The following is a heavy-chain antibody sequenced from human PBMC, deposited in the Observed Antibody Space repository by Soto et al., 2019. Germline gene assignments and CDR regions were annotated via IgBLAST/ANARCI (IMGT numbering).Heavy chain of an antibody. CDR2: ISGSGGST. J-gene: IGHJ5*02. Sequence: EVQLLESGGGLVQPGGSLRLSCAASGFTFSSYAMSWVRQAPGKGLEWVSAISGSGGSTYYADSVKGRFTISRDNSKNTLYLQMNSLRAEDTAVYYCAKDADYSSSWYHWFDPWGQGTLVTVSS. CDR3: AKDADYSSSWYHWFDP. D-gene: IGHD6-13*01. V-gene: IGHV3-23*01. CDR1: GFTFSSYA.